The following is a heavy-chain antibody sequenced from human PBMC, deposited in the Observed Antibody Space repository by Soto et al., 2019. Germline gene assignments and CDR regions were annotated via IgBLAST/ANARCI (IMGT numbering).Heavy chain of an antibody. V-gene: IGHV1-18*01. CDR1: SYTFTSYG. Sequence: ASVKVSCKASSYTFTSYGIIWVRQAPGQGLEWMGWINTYNGNTNYAQKLQDRLTMTTDTSTSTAYMELRSLRSDDTAVYYCARDEIPYTSGWSTWGQGTLVTVSS. CDR2: INTYNGNT. J-gene: IGHJ4*02. D-gene: IGHD6-19*01. CDR3: ARDEIPYTSGWST.